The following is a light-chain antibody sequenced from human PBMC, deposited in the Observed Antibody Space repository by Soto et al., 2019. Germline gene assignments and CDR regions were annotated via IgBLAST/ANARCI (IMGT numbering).Light chain of an antibody. V-gene: IGKV1-5*03. J-gene: IGKJ1*01. Sequence: DIQMTQSPSTLSASVGDRVTITCRASQSISNWLAWYQQKPGKAPKLLIYKASTLKSGVPSRFSGSGSGTEFTLTISSLQSDDFATYYCQQTYSTPWTFGLGTKVDIK. CDR1: QSISNW. CDR3: QQTYSTPWT. CDR2: KAS.